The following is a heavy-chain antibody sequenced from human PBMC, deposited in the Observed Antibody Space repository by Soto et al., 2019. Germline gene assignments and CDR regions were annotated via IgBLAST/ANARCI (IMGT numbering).Heavy chain of an antibody. CDR1: GGSFSGYY. J-gene: IGHJ5*02. CDR3: ARRGHIVVVPAANANWFDP. Sequence: LEILSLTCAVYGGSFSGYYLSWIRQPPGKGLEWIGEINHSGSTNYNPSLKSRVTISVDTSKNQCSLKLSSVTAADTAVYYCARRGHIVVVPAANANWFDPLGQGALVTVS. CDR2: INHSGST. V-gene: IGHV4-34*01. D-gene: IGHD2-2*01.